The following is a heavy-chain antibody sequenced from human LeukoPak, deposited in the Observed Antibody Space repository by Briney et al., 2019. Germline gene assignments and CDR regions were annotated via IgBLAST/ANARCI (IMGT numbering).Heavy chain of an antibody. D-gene: IGHD6-19*01. V-gene: IGHV4-4*09. CDR1: GASMSSNY. J-gene: IGHJ4*02. Sequence: PSETLSLTCNVSGASMSSNYWSWIRQPPGKGLEWIGYIYHSGNTNYSPSLESRITMSVDESKNQFSLRVHFVSAADTAVYYCASTRRAAVAGRFDSWGQGTLVTVSS. CDR2: IYHSGNT. CDR3: ASTRRAAVAGRFDS.